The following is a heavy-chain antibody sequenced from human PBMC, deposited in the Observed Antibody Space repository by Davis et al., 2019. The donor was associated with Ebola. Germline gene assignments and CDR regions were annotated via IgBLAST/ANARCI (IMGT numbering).Heavy chain of an antibody. Sequence: SLKISCAVSGFTFDDYAMHWVRQAPGKGLEWVSGISWNSGSIGYAEFVKGRFTISRDNTKNSLYLQMSSLRAEDMALYYCVKGEYSSSLRGWFDAWGQGILVTVSS. CDR1: GFTFDDYA. D-gene: IGHD6-6*01. CDR2: ISWNSGSI. CDR3: VKGEYSSSLRGWFDA. V-gene: IGHV3-9*03. J-gene: IGHJ5*02.